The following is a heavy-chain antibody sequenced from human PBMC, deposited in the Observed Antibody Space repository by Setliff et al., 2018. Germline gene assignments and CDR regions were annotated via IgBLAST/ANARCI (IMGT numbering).Heavy chain of an antibody. V-gene: IGHV3-33*01. CDR1: GFTFSSYG. Sequence: LSCAASGFTFSSYGMHWVRQAPGKGLEWVAFIQFDGSNKYYADSVKGRFTISRDNSKKTLYLQMNSLRAEDTAVYYCARTTGYRLEGDFDYWGQGTLVTVSS. CDR2: IQFDGSNK. CDR3: ARTTGYRLEGDFDY. J-gene: IGHJ4*02. D-gene: IGHD3-16*01.